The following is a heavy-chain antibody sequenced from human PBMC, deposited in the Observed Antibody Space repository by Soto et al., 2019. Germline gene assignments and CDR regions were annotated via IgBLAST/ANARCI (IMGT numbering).Heavy chain of an antibody. D-gene: IGHD6-6*01. J-gene: IGHJ4*02. CDR3: VKDHSSSSRSYVY. V-gene: IGHV3-64D*08. CDR1: GFTFSSYA. Sequence: GGSLRLSCSASGFTFSSYAMHWVRQAPGKGLEYVSAISSNGGSTYYADSVKGRFTISRDNSKNTLYLQMSSLRAEDTAVYYCVKDHSSSSRSYVYWGQGTLVTVSS. CDR2: ISSNGGST.